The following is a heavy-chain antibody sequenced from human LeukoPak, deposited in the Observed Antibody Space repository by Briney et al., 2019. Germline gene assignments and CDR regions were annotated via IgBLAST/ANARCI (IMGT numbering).Heavy chain of an antibody. D-gene: IGHD1-26*01. J-gene: IGHJ3*02. CDR1: GFTFSDYY. CDR2: ISSGGDTI. Sequence: PGGSLRLSCAASGFTFSDYYMSWIRQAPGKGLEWISYISSGGDTIYYVDSVKGRFTISRDNAKNSLYLQMSSLRAEDTAVYYCAGASGSVAFDIWGQGTMVTVSS. V-gene: IGHV3-11*04. CDR3: AGASGSVAFDI.